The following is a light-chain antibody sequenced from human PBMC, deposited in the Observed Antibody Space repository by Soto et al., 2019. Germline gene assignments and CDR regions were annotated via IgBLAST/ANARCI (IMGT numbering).Light chain of an antibody. CDR1: SSDVGGHNS. CDR2: DVS. CDR3: SSYTSSSTKV. Sequence: QSVLTQPASVSGSPGQSITISCTGTSSDVGGHNSVAWYQHNPGKAPKLMIYDVSNRPSGVSSRFSGSKSGNTASLSISGLQAEDEADYYCSSYTSSSTKVFGTGTKVTVL. J-gene: IGLJ1*01. V-gene: IGLV2-14*01.